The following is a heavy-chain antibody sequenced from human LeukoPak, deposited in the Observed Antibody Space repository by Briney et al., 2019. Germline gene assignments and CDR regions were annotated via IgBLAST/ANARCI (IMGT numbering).Heavy chain of an antibody. D-gene: IGHD1-26*01. J-gene: IGHJ4*02. Sequence: PSETLSLTCTVSGVSINTYFWSWIRQPPGKGLEWIGYVYYNGITNYNPSLKSRVSISLDTSKNQFSLRLNSVTAAETAVYYCVSQWGETSFHGGEGPVVTVPS. V-gene: IGHV4-59*01. CDR1: GVSINTYF. CDR3: VSQWGETSFH. CDR2: VYYNGIT.